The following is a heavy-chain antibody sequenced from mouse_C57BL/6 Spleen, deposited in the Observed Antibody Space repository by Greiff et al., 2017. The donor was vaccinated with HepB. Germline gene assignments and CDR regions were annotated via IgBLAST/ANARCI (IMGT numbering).Heavy chain of an antibody. Sequence: VQLQQSGPELVKPGASVKISCKASGYSFTGYYMNWVKQSPEKSLEWIGEINPSTGGTTYNQKFKAKATLTVDKSSSTAYMQLKSLTSEDSAVYYCARGLQEYYFDYWGQGTTLTVSS. J-gene: IGHJ2*01. D-gene: IGHD2-2*01. CDR1: GYSFTGYY. CDR2: INPSTGGT. V-gene: IGHV1-42*01. CDR3: ARGLQEYYFDY.